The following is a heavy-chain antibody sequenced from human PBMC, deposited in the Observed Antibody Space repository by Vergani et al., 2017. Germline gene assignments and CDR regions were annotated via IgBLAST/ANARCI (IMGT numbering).Heavy chain of an antibody. V-gene: IGHV4-61*02. J-gene: IGHJ3*01. Sequence: QVQLQESGPGLVKPSQTLSLTCTVSGDSISSGLYYWSWIRQSAGQGLDWIGRIFTSGSTDYNPSLKSRFTISVDTSNNQFSLKLSSVTAADTAVYYCARNSRGTASGSFDVWGHGTTVTVSS. CDR3: ARNSRGTASGSFDV. D-gene: IGHD3-22*01. CDR1: GDSISSGLYY. CDR2: IFTSGST.